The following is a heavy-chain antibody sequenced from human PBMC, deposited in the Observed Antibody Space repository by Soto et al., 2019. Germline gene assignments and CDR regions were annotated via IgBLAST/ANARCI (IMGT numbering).Heavy chain of an antibody. Sequence: QVHLVESGGGLVKPGGSLRLSCAASGFTFSDYQMSGISQAPGRGMEWVAYIGSSGLSVYYEDSVEGRFTISRHNTNNSLYLQMNILGAEDSAVYYCARDLRQLLSHNYSYYYLDVWGNGTTVSVSS. CDR3: ARDLRQLLSHNYSYYYLDV. CDR2: IGSSGLSV. J-gene: IGHJ6*03. D-gene: IGHD2-2*01. CDR1: GFTFSDYQ. V-gene: IGHV3-11*01.